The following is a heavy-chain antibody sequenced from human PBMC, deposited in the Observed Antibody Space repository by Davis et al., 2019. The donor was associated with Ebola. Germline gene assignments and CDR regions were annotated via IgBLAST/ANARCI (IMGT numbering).Heavy chain of an antibody. Sequence: GESLKISCKGSGYSFTNFWIGWVRQMPGKGLEWMGRIDPSDSYTNYSPSFQGHVTISADKSISTAYLQWSSLKASDTAMYYCARGARRGVISSDYWGQGTLVTVSS. J-gene: IGHJ4*02. CDR2: IDPSDSYT. D-gene: IGHD3-10*01. CDR1: GYSFTNFW. CDR3: ARGARRGVISSDY. V-gene: IGHV5-10-1*01.